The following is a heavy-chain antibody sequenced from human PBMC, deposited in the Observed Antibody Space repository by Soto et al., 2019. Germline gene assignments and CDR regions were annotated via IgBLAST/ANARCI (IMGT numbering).Heavy chain of an antibody. D-gene: IGHD5-12*01. CDR2: IYYSGNT. J-gene: IGHJ4*02. Sequence: QLQLQESGPGLVKPSETLSLTCTVSGGSISSSSYYWGWIRQPPGKGLEWIGTIYYSGNTYYNPSLKSRVTISVDTSKNQFSLKLSSVTAADTAVYYCARRGYSGYETFFDYWGQGTLVTVSS. CDR3: ARRGYSGYETFFDY. V-gene: IGHV4-39*01. CDR1: GGSISSSSYY.